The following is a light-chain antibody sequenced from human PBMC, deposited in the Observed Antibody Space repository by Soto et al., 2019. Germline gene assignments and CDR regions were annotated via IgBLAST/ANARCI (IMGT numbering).Light chain of an antibody. V-gene: IGLV5-37*01. CDR3: MIWPINAWV. Sequence: QSVLTQPPSSSGSPGESARLTCTLPSYIIVGSYDTYWYQQKPGRPPRYLLYCYTYPDKGQASGVPSRFSGSKAASANTRVLLSSRLQSEDEADYHCMIWPINAWVFGGGTKLTVL. J-gene: IGLJ3*02. CDR1: SYIIVGSYD. CDR2: CYTYPDK.